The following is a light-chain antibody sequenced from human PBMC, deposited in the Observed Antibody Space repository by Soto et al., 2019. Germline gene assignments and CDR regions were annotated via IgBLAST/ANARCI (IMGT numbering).Light chain of an antibody. CDR1: QSIRTY. J-gene: IGKJ4*01. CDR3: QPTYSTPLT. V-gene: IGKV1-39*01. Sequence: DIQMTQSPSSLSASVGDRVTISCRASQSIRTYINWYQQKPGKAPKLLIYAASNLPSGVPSRFSGSGSGTEFTLTISSLQREDLATYHCQPTYSTPLTFGGGTNMEI. CDR2: AAS.